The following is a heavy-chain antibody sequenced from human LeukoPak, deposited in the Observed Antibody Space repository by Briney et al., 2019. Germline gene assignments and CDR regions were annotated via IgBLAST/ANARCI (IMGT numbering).Heavy chain of an antibody. V-gene: IGHV3-30*02. CDR3: AKDHDFYGSGSYRSRRSYYMDV. CDR1: GFTFSSYG. D-gene: IGHD3-10*01. J-gene: IGHJ6*03. CDR2: IRYDGSNK. Sequence: PGGSLRLSCAASGFTFSSYGMHWVRQAPGKGLEWVAFIRYDGSNKYYADSVKGRFTISRDNSKNTLYLQMNSLRAEDTAVHYCAKDHDFYGSGSYRSRRSYYMDVWGKGTTVTISS.